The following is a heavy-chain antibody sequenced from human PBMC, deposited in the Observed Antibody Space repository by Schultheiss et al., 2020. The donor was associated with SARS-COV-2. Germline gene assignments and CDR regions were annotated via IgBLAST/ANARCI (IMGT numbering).Heavy chain of an antibody. Sequence: GGSLRLSCAASGFTFSSYAMSWVRQAPGKGLEWVSAISGSGGSTYYADSVKGRFTISRDNSKNTLYLQMNSLRAEDTAVYYCAKVRYYDSSGYSRSLDVWGQGTTVTVSS. V-gene: IGHV3-23*01. D-gene: IGHD3-22*01. CDR1: GFTFSSYA. CDR2: ISGSGGST. J-gene: IGHJ6*02. CDR3: AKVRYYDSSGYSRSLDV.